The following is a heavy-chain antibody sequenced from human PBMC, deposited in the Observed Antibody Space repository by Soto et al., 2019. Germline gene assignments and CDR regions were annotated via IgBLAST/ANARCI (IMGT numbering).Heavy chain of an antibody. J-gene: IGHJ1*01. CDR3: ARVRRDYYDSSGYFEYFQH. Sequence: GGSLRLSCAASGFTVSSNYMSWVRQAPGKGLEWVSVIYSGGSTYYADSVKGRFTISRHNSKNTLYLQMNSLRAEDTAVYYCARVRRDYYDSSGYFEYFQHWGQGTLVTVSS. V-gene: IGHV3-53*04. CDR1: GFTVSSNY. D-gene: IGHD3-22*01. CDR2: IYSGGST.